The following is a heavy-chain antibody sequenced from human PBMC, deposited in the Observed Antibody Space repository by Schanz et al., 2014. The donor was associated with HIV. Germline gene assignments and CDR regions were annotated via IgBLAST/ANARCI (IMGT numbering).Heavy chain of an antibody. CDR3: ARDWRDCSGGRRYWAYYYYGMDV. D-gene: IGHD2-15*01. CDR1: GFTFSSYG. Sequence: QVQLVESGGGVVQPGRSLRLSCAASGFTFSSYGIHWVRQAPGKGLEWVAVIWYDGNNKYYADSGKGRFIISRANSKNTLYLQMNSLRAGDAAVYYCARDWRDCSGGRRYWAYYYYGMDVWGQGTTVTVSS. CDR2: IWYDGNNK. V-gene: IGHV3-33*01. J-gene: IGHJ6*02.